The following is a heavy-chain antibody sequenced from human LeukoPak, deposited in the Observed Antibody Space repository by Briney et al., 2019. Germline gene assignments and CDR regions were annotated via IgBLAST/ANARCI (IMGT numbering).Heavy chain of an antibody. D-gene: IGHD4-17*01. Sequence: GASVKVSCKASGYTFTSYGISWMRQAPGQGLEWMGWISTQSGNTNYAQKVQGRLTLTTDRSTNTAYMELRSLRSDDTAVYYCARGAYGDEWGQGTMVTVSS. J-gene: IGHJ4*02. CDR1: GYTFTSYG. V-gene: IGHV1-18*01. CDR3: ARGAYGDE. CDR2: ISTQSGNT.